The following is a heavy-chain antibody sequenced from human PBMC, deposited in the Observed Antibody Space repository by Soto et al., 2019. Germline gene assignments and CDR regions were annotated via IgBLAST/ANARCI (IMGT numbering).Heavy chain of an antibody. Sequence: PSETLSLTCTVSGVSISSGVYYCSWIRQHPGKGLEWIGYIYYSGSTYYNPSLKSRVTISVDTSKNQFSLKLSSVTAADTAVYYCARDQRRDILTGYYPDDAFDIWGQGTMVTVSS. CDR1: GVSISSGVYY. D-gene: IGHD3-9*01. CDR2: IYYSGST. J-gene: IGHJ3*02. V-gene: IGHV4-31*03. CDR3: ARDQRRDILTGYYPDDAFDI.